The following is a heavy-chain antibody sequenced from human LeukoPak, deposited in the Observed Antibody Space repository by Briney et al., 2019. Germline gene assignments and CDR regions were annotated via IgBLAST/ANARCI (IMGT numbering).Heavy chain of an antibody. D-gene: IGHD2-21*02. V-gene: IGHV4-34*01. CDR1: GGSLRYYY. Sequence: SETLSLTCAVYGGSLRYYYWSWIHQPPEKGLEWIGEINRSGSTNYNPSLKSRVSISVDTSKNQFSLKLSSVTAADTAVYYCARGGFYCGDDCYVDYWGQGTLVTVSS. J-gene: IGHJ4*02. CDR2: INRSGST. CDR3: ARGGFYCGDDCYVDY.